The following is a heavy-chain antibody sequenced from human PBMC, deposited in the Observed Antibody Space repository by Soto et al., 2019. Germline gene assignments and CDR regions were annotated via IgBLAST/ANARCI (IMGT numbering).Heavy chain of an antibody. J-gene: IGHJ6*02. D-gene: IGHD3-10*01. Sequence: QVTLKESGPVLVKPTETLTLTCTVSGFSLSNARMGVSWIRQPPGKALEWLAHIFSNDEKSYSTSLKSRLTTSKEHSQGQVVLTMTNLDPVDTATYYCARIRPHRRRGVGYYDGMDVWGQGTTVTVSS. V-gene: IGHV2-26*01. CDR1: GFSLSNARMG. CDR2: IFSNDEK. CDR3: ARIRPHRRRGVGYYDGMDV.